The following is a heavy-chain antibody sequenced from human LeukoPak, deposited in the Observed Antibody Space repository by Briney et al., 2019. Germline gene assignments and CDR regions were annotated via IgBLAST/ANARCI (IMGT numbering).Heavy chain of an antibody. V-gene: IGHV4-4*07. CDR1: GGSISSYY. D-gene: IGHD1-26*01. Sequence: SETLSLTCTVSGGSISSYYWSWIRQPAGKGLEWIGRIYTSGSTNYNPSLKSRVTISVDTSKNQFSLKLSSVTAADTAVYYCARVPPLVTGSYPWDDYWGQGTLVTVSS. CDR3: ARVPPLVTGSYPWDDY. CDR2: IYTSGST. J-gene: IGHJ4*02.